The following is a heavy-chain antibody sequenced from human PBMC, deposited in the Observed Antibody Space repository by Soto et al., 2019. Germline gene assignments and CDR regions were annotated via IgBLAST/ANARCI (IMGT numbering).Heavy chain of an antibody. CDR3: VKDRTPRVATEFDY. Sequence: QVQLVESGGGVVQPGSSLRLSCAASGFTFSNYGMQWVRQAPGKGLEWVAVISFEGIIQLYADSVKGRFTITRDNSENTVFLQMNSLKIEDTGVYFCVKDRTPRVATEFDYWGQGTLVTVSS. V-gene: IGHV3-30*18. D-gene: IGHD2-15*01. J-gene: IGHJ4*02. CDR1: GFTFSNYG. CDR2: ISFEGIIQ.